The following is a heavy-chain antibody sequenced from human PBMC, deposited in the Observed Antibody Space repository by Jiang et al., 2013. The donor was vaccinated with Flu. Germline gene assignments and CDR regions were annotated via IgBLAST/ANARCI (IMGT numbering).Heavy chain of an antibody. V-gene: IGHV4-38-2*01. CDR2: FYHAGSS. J-gene: IGHJ4*02. CDR3: ARLGGVRTMVGWIPQVIDY. Sequence: GPGLVKPSETLSLTCAVSGYSISSGYFWGWIRQPPGRGLECIGNFYHAGSSDYNPSLNSRVTESVDTSKNQFSLKLSSVTAADTAVYYCARLGGVRTMVGWIPQVIDYWGQGILVAVSS. CDR1: GYSISSGYF. D-gene: IGHD3-16*01.